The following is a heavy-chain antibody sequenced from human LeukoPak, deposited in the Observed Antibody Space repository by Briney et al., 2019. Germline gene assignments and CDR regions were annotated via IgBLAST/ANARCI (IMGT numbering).Heavy chain of an antibody. J-gene: IGHJ5*02. CDR1: GYTFTSYG. D-gene: IGHD3-3*01. CDR2: ISAYNGNT. V-gene: IGHV1-18*01. Sequence: ASVKISCKASGYTFTSYGISWARQAPGQGLEWMGWISAYNGNTNYAQKLQGRVTMTTDTSTSTAYMELRSLRSDDTAVYYCARVHQYYDFWSGYYPDNWFDPWGQGTLVTVSS. CDR3: ARVHQYYDFWSGYYPDNWFDP.